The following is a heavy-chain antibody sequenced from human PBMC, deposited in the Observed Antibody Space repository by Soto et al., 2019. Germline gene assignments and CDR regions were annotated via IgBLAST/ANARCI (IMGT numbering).Heavy chain of an antibody. CDR3: ARVNSNYVSFQH. D-gene: IGHD4-4*01. CDR2: ISGGGGTT. Sequence: GGSLRLSCAASGFTFRSYAMTWVRQAPGKGLEWVSGISGGGGTTYYADSVKGRFTISRDNAKNSLYLQMNSLRAEDTAVYYCARVNSNYVSFQHWGQGTLVTVSS. J-gene: IGHJ1*01. CDR1: GFTFRSYA. V-gene: IGHV3-23*01.